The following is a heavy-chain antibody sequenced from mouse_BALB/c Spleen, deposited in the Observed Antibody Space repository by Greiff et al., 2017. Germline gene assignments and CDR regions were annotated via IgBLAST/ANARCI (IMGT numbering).Heavy chain of an antibody. D-gene: IGHD2-1*01. CDR2: IDPYNGGT. CDR3: ASFYYGNYVRAMDY. Sequence: EVQLQQSGPELVKPGASVKVSCKASGYAFTSYNMYWVKQSHGKSLEWIGYIDPYNGGTSYNQKFKGKATLTVDKSSSTAYMHLNSLTSEDSAVYYCASFYYGNYVRAMDYWGQGTSVTVSS. J-gene: IGHJ4*01. CDR1: GYAFTSYN. V-gene: IGHV1S135*01.